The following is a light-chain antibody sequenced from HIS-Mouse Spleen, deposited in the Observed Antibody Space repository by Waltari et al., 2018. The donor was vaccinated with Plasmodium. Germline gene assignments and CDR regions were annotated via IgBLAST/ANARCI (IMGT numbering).Light chain of an antibody. V-gene: IGLV3-1*01. CDR3: QAWDSSSVV. J-gene: IGLJ2*01. CDR2: QDS. CDR1: KLGYKY. Sequence: SYELTQPPSVSVSPGQTASITCSGDKLGYKYACWYQQKPGQSPVLVIYQDSKRPSGIPERFSGSNSGNTATLTISGTQDRDEADYYCQAWDSSSVVFGGGTKLTVL.